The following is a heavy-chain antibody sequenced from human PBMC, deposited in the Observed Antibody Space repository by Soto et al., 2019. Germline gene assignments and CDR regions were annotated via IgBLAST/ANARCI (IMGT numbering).Heavy chain of an antibody. CDR3: AMLYRRSRGYYGMDA. V-gene: IGHV4-34*01. CDR2: INHSGST. Sequence: PSETLSLTCAVYGGSFSGYYWSWIRQPPGKGLEWIGEINHSGSTNYNPSLKSRVTISVDTSKNQFSLKLSSVTAADTAVYYCAMLYRRSRGYYGMDAWGQGTTVTVSS. CDR1: GGSFSGYY. D-gene: IGHD3-16*01. J-gene: IGHJ6*02.